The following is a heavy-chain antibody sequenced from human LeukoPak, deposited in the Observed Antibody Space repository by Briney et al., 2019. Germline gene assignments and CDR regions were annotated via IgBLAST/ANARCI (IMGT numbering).Heavy chain of an antibody. CDR3: AKDLGYSNFYFGY. V-gene: IGHV3-30*02. CDR2: IRYDGSNK. D-gene: IGHD4-11*01. CDR1: GFTFSSCG. Sequence: GGSLRLSCAASGFTFSSCGMHWVRQAPGKGLEGVAFIRYDGSNKYYADSVKGRFTISRDNSKNTLYLQMNSLRAEDTAVYYCAKDLGYSNFYFGYWGQGTLVTVSS. J-gene: IGHJ4*02.